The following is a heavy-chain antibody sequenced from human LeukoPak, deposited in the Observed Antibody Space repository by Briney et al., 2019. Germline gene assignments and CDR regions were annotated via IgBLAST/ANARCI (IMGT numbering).Heavy chain of an antibody. Sequence: PSETLSLTCTVSGGSISSYYWSWIRQPPGKGLEWIGYIYYSGSTNYNPSLKSRVTISVDTSKNQFSLKLSSVTAADTAVYYCAREWLAAAGFDYWGQGTLVTVSS. V-gene: IGHV4-59*01. CDR3: AREWLAAAGFDY. J-gene: IGHJ4*02. CDR2: IYYSGST. D-gene: IGHD6-13*01. CDR1: GGSISSYY.